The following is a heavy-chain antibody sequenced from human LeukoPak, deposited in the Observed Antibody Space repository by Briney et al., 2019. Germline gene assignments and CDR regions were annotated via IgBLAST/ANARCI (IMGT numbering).Heavy chain of an antibody. CDR3: AREVGYCSGGSCYSSFDY. CDR1: GGSISSYY. V-gene: IGHV4-59*01. J-gene: IGHJ4*02. CDR2: IYYSGST. D-gene: IGHD2-15*01. Sequence: SETLSLTCTVSGGSISSYYWSWIRQPPGKGLEWIGYIYYSGSTNYNASLTNRVTISVDTSKNQFSLKLSSVTAADTAVYYCAREVGYCSGGSCYSSFDYWGQGTLVTVSS.